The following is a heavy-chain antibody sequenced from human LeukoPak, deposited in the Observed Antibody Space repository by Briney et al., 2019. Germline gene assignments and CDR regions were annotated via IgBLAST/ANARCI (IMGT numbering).Heavy chain of an antibody. CDR1: GGSISSYY. D-gene: IGHD3-10*01. J-gene: IGHJ4*02. Sequence: SETLSLTCTVSGGSISSYYWSWIRQPAGKGLEWIGRIYTSGSTNYNPSLKSRVTMSVDTSKNQFSLKLSSVTAADTAVYYCARHSIDLSIPYYYGSGSYPDWGQGTLVTVSS. CDR2: IYTSGST. V-gene: IGHV4-4*07. CDR3: ARHSIDLSIPYYYGSGSYPD.